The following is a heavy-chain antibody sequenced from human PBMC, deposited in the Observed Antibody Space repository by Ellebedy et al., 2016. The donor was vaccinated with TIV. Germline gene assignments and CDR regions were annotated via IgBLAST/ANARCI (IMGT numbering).Heavy chain of an antibody. J-gene: IGHJ3*02. CDR2: TYYRSKWYN. Sequence: SETLSLTCAISGDSVSSNSAAWNWIRQSPSRGLEWLGRTYYRSKWYNDYAVSVKSRITINPDTSKSQFSLHLNSVTPEDTAVYYCARAKHQLDYGFDIWGQGTMVTVSS. CDR3: ARAKHQLDYGFDI. D-gene: IGHD1-1*01. CDR1: GDSVSSNSAA. V-gene: IGHV6-1*01.